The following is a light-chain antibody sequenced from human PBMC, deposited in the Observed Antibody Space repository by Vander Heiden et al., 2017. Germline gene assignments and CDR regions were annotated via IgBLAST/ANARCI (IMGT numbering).Light chain of an antibody. CDR3: QQRYSWLS. Sequence: IVLSHSPATLYSSSVESATASCMASQSVTSYLAWYQQKPGQAPRLLIYDASNRATGIPARFSGSGSGTDFTLTISSLEPEDFAVYYCQQRYSWLSFGGGTKVEIK. CDR1: QSVTSY. V-gene: IGKV3-11*01. J-gene: IGKJ4*01. CDR2: DAS.